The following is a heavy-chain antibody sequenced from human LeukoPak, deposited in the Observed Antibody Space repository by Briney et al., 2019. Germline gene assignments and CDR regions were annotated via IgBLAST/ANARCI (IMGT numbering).Heavy chain of an antibody. J-gene: IGHJ4*02. CDR3: ARVSIFGVVNANDY. Sequence: GGSLRLSCAASGFTFGGYTMSWVRQAPGKGLQWVSTITSGGDYMYYADPVKGRFTISRDDSKNSLYLHMNSLRAEDTARYYCARVSIFGVVNANDYWGQGTVVTVSS. CDR1: GFTFGGYT. CDR2: ITSGGDYM. D-gene: IGHD3-3*01. V-gene: IGHV3-21*01.